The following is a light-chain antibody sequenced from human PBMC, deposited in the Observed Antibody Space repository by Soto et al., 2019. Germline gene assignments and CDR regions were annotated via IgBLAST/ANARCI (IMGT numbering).Light chain of an antibody. Sequence: EIVLTQSPATLSLSPGERATLSCRASQSVSSYLAWYQQKPGQAPRLLMYEASNRDTGIPARFIGGGSGTDFNLTISSLEPEDFAVYYCQQRSAWPWTFGQGTKVEIK. CDR1: QSVSSY. J-gene: IGKJ1*01. V-gene: IGKV3-11*01. CDR2: EAS. CDR3: QQRSAWPWT.